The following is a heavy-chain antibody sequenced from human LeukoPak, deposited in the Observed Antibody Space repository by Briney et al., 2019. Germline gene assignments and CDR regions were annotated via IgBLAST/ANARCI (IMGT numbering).Heavy chain of an antibody. D-gene: IGHD3-10*01. CDR1: GFTFRSYS. CDR3: ARDYYGSGSFDY. Sequence: GGSLRLSCAASGFTFRSYSMNWDRQAPGKGLEWVSSISSSSSYIYYADSVKGRFTISRDNAKNSLYLQMNSRRAADTAVYYCARDYYGSGSFDYCGQGTLVTVSS. V-gene: IGHV3-21*01. CDR2: ISSSSSYI. J-gene: IGHJ4*02.